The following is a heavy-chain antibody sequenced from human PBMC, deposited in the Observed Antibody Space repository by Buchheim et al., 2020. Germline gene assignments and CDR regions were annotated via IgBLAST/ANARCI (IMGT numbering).Heavy chain of an antibody. J-gene: IGHJ6*02. Sequence: QVQLQESGPGLVKPSGTLSLTCAVSGGSVSTNNYWTWVRQPPGKGLEWIGEIFHSGTTHYNPSLKSRGTMSLDKSMNQFSLKVTSVTAADTAIYYCAGAPTSTYYYYGMDVWGQGTT. D-gene: IGHD2-2*01. CDR1: GGSVSTNNY. V-gene: IGHV4-4*02. CDR2: IFHSGTT. CDR3: AGAPTSTYYYYGMDV.